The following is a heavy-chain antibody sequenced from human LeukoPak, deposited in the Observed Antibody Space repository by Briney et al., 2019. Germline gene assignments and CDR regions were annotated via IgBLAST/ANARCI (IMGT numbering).Heavy chain of an antibody. D-gene: IGHD3-22*01. CDR1: GGSISSYY. CDR3: ARGFYHYYDSSGDDAFDI. V-gene: IGHV4-59*01. CDR2: IYYSGST. Sequence: TSETLSLTCTVSGGSISSYYWSWIRQPPGKGLEWIGYIYYSGSTNYNPSLKSRVTISVDTSKNQFSLKLSSVTAADTAVYYCARGFYHYYDSSGDDAFDIWGQGTMATVSS. J-gene: IGHJ3*02.